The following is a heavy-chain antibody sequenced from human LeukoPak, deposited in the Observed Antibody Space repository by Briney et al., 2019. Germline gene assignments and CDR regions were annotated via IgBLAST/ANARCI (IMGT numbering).Heavy chain of an antibody. CDR2: ISYDGSNK. V-gene: IGHV3-30*18. CDR3: AKDKSGGYSYGGFDY. D-gene: IGHD5-18*01. J-gene: IGHJ4*02. Sequence: GGSLRLSCAASGFTFSSYGMHWVRQAPGKGLEWVAVISYDGSNKYYADSVKGRFTISGDNSKNTLYLQMNSLRAEDTAVYYCAKDKSGGYSYGGFDYWGQGTLVTVSS. CDR1: GFTFSSYG.